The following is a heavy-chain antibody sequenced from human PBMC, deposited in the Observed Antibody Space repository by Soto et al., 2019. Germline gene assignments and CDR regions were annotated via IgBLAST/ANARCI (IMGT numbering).Heavy chain of an antibody. D-gene: IGHD1-1*01. CDR1: GGSISDDDSY. Sequence: QVQLQESGPGLVKPSQTLSLSCTVSGGSISDDDSYWSWIRQPPGKGLEWLGYIYYSGRTNYNPSLNSRLTISLDTSKNQFSLRLTSVSAADTAVYYCARDRANSPDYFDHWGQGTLVTVSS. CDR3: ARDRANSPDYFDH. J-gene: IGHJ4*02. V-gene: IGHV4-30-4*01. CDR2: IYYSGRT.